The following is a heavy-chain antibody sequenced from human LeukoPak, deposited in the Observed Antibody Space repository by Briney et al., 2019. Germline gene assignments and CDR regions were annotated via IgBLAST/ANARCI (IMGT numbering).Heavy chain of an antibody. D-gene: IGHD2-2*01. CDR1: GGSFSGYY. CDR3: AKGYCRGNSCYDDRGAFDY. Sequence: SETLSLTCAVYGGSFSGYYWSWIRQPPGKGLEWIGEINHSGSTNYNPSLKSRVTISVDTSKNQFSLRLSSVTAADTAVYYCAKGYCRGNSCYDDRGAFDYWGQGTLVTVSS. CDR2: INHSGST. V-gene: IGHV4-34*01. J-gene: IGHJ4*02.